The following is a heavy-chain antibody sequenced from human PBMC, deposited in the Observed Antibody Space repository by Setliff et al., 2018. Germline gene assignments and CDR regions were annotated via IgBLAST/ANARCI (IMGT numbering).Heavy chain of an antibody. CDR3: AREPHDSSGPDY. CDR2: ISSRGSTI. Sequence: GASLTLSCAASGFTFSDYEMSWVRQAPGKGLEWLSYISSRGSTILNADSVKGRFTISRDNAKKSLYLQMNSLRAEDTAVYYCAREPHDSSGPDYWGQGTLVTVSS. CDR1: GFTFSDYE. J-gene: IGHJ4*02. D-gene: IGHD3-22*01. V-gene: IGHV3-48*03.